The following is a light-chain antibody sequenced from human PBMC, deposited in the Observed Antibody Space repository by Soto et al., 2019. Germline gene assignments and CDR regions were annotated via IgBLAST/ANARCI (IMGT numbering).Light chain of an antibody. Sequence: DIQMTQSPSSLSASVGDRVTITCRASQGIRNGLAWYQQKPRKAPKRLIYAASSLQSGVPSRFSGSGSGTDFTLTISSLQPEDFATYYCLQHNTYPRTFGQGTKVEIK. V-gene: IGKV1-17*01. CDR3: LQHNTYPRT. CDR2: AAS. CDR1: QGIRNG. J-gene: IGKJ1*01.